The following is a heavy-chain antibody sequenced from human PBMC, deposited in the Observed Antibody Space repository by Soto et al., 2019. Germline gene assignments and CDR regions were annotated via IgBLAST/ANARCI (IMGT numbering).Heavy chain of an antibody. J-gene: IGHJ4*02. CDR2: IGPESGAT. CDR1: GYTFTGHY. Sequence: GASVKVSCKASGYTFTGHYIHWVRQAPEQGPEWMGEIGPESGATRYAQKFQGRVTMTRDMSITTVYMELSNLSPDDTAVYYCGRGRSGQIVVFYWGQGTQVTVYS. D-gene: IGHD5-12*01. V-gene: IGHV1-2*02. CDR3: GRGRSGQIVVFY.